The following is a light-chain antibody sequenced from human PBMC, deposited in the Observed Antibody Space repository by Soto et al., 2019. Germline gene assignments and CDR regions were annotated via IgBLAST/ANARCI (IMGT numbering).Light chain of an antibody. CDR2: EDN. CDR1: SGSIASNY. Sequence: NFTLTQPPSVSESPGQTVIISCTRSSGSIASNYVQWYQQRPGSSPTTVIYEDNQRPSWVPDRFSGSIDSSSNSASLTISGQETEDEADYFCQSYDATNQVFGGGTKLTVL. V-gene: IGLV6-57*01. CDR3: QSYDATNQV. J-gene: IGLJ3*02.